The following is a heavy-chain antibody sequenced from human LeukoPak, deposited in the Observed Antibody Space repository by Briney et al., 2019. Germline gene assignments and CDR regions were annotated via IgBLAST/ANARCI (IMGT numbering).Heavy chain of an antibody. CDR3: ARLDYTPYGMDV. D-gene: IGHD4-4*01. Sequence: GGSLRLSRAASGFIFSDYYMSWIRQAPGKGLEWVSYISSSGSTIYYADSVKGRFTISRDNAKNSLYLQMNSLRAEDTAVYYCARLDYTPYGMDVRGQGTTVTVSS. CDR2: ISSSGSTI. V-gene: IGHV3-11*01. J-gene: IGHJ6*02. CDR1: GFIFSDYY.